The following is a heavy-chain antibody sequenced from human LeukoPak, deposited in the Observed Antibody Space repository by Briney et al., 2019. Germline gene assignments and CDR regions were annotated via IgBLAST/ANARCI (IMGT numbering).Heavy chain of an antibody. Sequence: GGSLRLSCAASGFTFSSYSMNWVRQAPGKGLEWVSSISSSSSYIYYADSVKGRFTISRDNAKNSLYLQMNSLRAEDTAVYYCASKGVGVAHDAFDIWGKGTTVTVSS. J-gene: IGHJ3*02. D-gene: IGHD1-26*01. V-gene: IGHV3-21*01. CDR3: ASKGVGVAHDAFDI. CDR1: GFTFSSYS. CDR2: ISSSSSYI.